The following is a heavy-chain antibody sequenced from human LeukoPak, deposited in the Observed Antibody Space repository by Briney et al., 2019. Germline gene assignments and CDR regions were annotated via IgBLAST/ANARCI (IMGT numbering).Heavy chain of an antibody. CDR3: ASERGIAAVGTSNYYYYYGMDV. Sequence: ASVKVSCKASGYTFTSYYMHWVRQAPGQGLEWMGIINPSGGSTSYAQKFQGRVTMTRDTSTSTVYMELSSLRSEDTAVYYCASERGIAAVGTSNYYYYYGMDVWGKGTTVTVSS. CDR2: INPSGGST. J-gene: IGHJ6*04. D-gene: IGHD6-13*01. V-gene: IGHV1-46*01. CDR1: GYTFTSYY.